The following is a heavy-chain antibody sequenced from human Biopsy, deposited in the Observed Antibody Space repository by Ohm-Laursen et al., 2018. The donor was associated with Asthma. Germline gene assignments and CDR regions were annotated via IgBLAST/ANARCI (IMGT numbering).Heavy chain of an antibody. Sequence: SSVKVSCKPSGGTFNNYAINWVRQAPGQGLEWMGGISPIFGSTAYAQKFQGRVTITADVFMSTVYMELSGLRSEDTAVLYCAKARCYYYYCDMEVWGPGTAITVSS. V-gene: IGHV1-69*01. CDR1: GGTFNNYA. CDR3: AKARCYYYYCDMEV. J-gene: IGHJ6*02. CDR2: ISPIFGST.